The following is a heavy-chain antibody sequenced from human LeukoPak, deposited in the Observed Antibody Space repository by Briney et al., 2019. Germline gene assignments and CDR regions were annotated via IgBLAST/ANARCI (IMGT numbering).Heavy chain of an antibody. CDR3: AREVGKDGYNLDDY. V-gene: IGHV1-69*13. J-gene: IGHJ4*02. Sequence: ASVKVSCKASGGTFSSYAISWVRQAPGQGLEWMGGIIPIFGTANYAQKFQGRVTITADESMSTAYMELSSLRSEDTAVYYCAREVGKDGYNLDDYWGQGTLVTVSS. CDR2: IIPIFGTA. D-gene: IGHD5-24*01. CDR1: GGTFSSYA.